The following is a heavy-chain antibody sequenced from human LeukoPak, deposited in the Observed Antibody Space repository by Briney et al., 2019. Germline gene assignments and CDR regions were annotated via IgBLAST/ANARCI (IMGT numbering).Heavy chain of an antibody. V-gene: IGHV1-8*02. CDR2: MNPNSGKS. CDR3: ARGRARYGMDV. Sequence: ASVKVSFKSSGYTFTSYGSSWVRHAPGQGLEWMGWMNPNSGKSGHAQKFQGKVTMTRNTFISTAYVEVSSLRSEDTAVYYCARGRARYGMDVWGQGTTVTVSS. CDR1: GYTFTSYG. J-gene: IGHJ6*02.